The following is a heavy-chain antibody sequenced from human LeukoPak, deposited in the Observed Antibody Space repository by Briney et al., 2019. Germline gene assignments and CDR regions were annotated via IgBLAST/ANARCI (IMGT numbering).Heavy chain of an antibody. CDR3: AWGSSDWYGPFDY. CDR1: GFTFSTYA. CDR2: IRGSGGTT. D-gene: IGHD6-19*01. J-gene: IGHJ4*02. V-gene: IGHV3-23*01. Sequence: SGGSLRLSCAASGFTFSTYAMSWVRQAPGKGLEWVSAIRGSGGTTYYAESVKGRFTISRDNSKNTLYLQMNSLRVEDTAVYYCAWGSSDWYGPFDYWGQGTLVTVS.